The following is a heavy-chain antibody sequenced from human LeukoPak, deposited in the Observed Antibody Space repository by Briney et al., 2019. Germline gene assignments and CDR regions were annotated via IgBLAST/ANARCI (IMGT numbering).Heavy chain of an antibody. J-gene: IGHJ5*02. CDR1: GFTFSSYE. CDR2: ISSSGSTI. D-gene: IGHD3-10*01. Sequence: GGSLRLSCAASGFTFSSYEMNWVRQAPGKGLEWVSYISSSGSTIYYADSVKGRFTISRDNAKNSLYLQMNSLRAEDTAVYYCAGESITMVRGHNWFDPWGQGTLVTVSS. V-gene: IGHV3-48*03. CDR3: AGESITMVRGHNWFDP.